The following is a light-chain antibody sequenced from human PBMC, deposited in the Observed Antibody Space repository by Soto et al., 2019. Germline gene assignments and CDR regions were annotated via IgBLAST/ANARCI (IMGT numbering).Light chain of an antibody. J-gene: IGLJ1*01. CDR1: SSEVGGYNY. Sequence: QSVLTQPASVSRSPGQSITISCTGTSSEVGGYNYVSWYQQHPGKAPKLMVYDVSNRPTGVSNRFSGSKSGNTASLTISGLQAEDEADYYCSSYTTSSTYVFGTGTKVTGL. CDR2: DVS. V-gene: IGLV2-14*01. CDR3: SSYTTSSTYV.